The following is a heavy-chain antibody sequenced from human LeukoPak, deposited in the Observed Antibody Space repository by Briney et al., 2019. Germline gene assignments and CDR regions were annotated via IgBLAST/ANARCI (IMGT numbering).Heavy chain of an antibody. V-gene: IGHV3-23*01. CDR2: ISASGGST. CDR1: GFTFSNYA. CDR3: AKQAGPSYYYYMDV. J-gene: IGHJ6*03. Sequence: GGSLRLSCAASGFTFSNYAMSWVRQAPGKGLEWVSGISASGGSTYYADSVKGRFTISRDNSKNTLHLQMNSLRPEDTAVYHCAKQAGPSYYYYMDVWGKGTTVTVSS.